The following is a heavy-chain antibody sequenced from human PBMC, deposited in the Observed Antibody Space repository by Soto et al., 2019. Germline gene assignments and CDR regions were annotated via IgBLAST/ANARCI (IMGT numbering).Heavy chain of an antibody. CDR1: GYTFTSYG. Sequence: QVQLVQSGAEVKKPGASVKVSCKASGYTFTSYGISWVRQAPGQGLEWMGWISAYNGNTNYAQKLQGRVTMTTDTSTSTAYMELRSMRSDDTAVYYCALSRYSSSWYFVSDWYFDLWGRGTLVTVSS. CDR2: ISAYNGNT. CDR3: ALSRYSSSWYFVSDWYFDL. V-gene: IGHV1-18*01. D-gene: IGHD6-13*01. J-gene: IGHJ2*01.